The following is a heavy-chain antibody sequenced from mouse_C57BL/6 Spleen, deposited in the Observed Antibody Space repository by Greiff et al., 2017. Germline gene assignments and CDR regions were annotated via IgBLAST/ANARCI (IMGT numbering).Heavy chain of an antibody. Sequence: VKVVESGPGLVAPSQSLSITCTVSGFSLTSYGVHWVRQPPGKGLEWMGVIWAGGSTNYNSALMSRLSISKDNSKSQVFLKMNSLQTDDTAMYYCARKRDIYYYFDYWGQGTTLTVSS. D-gene: IGHD1-1*01. CDR2: IWAGGST. CDR1: GFSLTSYG. J-gene: IGHJ2*01. CDR3: ARKRDIYYYFDY. V-gene: IGHV2-9*02.